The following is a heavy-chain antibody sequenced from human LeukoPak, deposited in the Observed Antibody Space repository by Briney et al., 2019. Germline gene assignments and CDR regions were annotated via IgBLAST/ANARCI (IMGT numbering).Heavy chain of an antibody. D-gene: IGHD3-3*01. CDR1: GGSFSGYY. Sequence: SETLSLTCAVYGGSFSGYYWSWIRQPPGKGLEWIGEINHSGSTNYNPSLKSRVTISVDTSKNQLSLKLSSVTAADTAVYYCARGRGYVLRFLEWLFWGQGTLVTVSS. V-gene: IGHV4-34*01. CDR3: ARGRGYVLRFLEWLF. J-gene: IGHJ4*02. CDR2: INHSGST.